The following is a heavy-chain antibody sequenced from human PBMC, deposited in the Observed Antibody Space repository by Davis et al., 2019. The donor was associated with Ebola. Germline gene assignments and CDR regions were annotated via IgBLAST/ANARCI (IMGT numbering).Heavy chain of an antibody. D-gene: IGHD3-16*02. Sequence: GESLKISCAASGFTFSDYAMHWVRQAPGRGLEWVAVIWYDGTNKYYGDSVKDRFTISRDNSKNTLSLQMNSLRGEDTAVYYCARGYYDYAWRSYQFGSWGQGTLVAVSS. J-gene: IGHJ4*02. CDR2: IWYDGTNK. CDR1: GFTFSDYA. CDR3: ARGYYDYAWRSYQFGS. V-gene: IGHV3-33*01.